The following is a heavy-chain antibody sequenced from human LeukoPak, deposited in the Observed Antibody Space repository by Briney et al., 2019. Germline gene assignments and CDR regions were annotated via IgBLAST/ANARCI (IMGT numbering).Heavy chain of an antibody. CDR1: GGSISSYY. D-gene: IGHD2-2*01. Sequence: SETLSLTCTVSGGSISSYYWSWIRQPPGKGLEWIGYIYTSGSTNYNPSLKSRVTISVDTSKNQFSLKLSSVTAADTAVYYCARDTVVPAARVYYYYYGMDVWGQGTTVTVSS. J-gene: IGHJ6*02. CDR3: ARDTVVPAARVYYYYYGMDV. CDR2: IYTSGST. V-gene: IGHV4-4*09.